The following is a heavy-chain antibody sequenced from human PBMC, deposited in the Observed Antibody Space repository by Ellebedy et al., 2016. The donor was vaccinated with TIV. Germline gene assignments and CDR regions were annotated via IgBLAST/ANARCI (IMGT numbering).Heavy chain of an antibody. CDR1: GFTFSSYW. D-gene: IGHD3-3*01. CDR2: IKPDGSGK. CDR3: AGAVGGSGAY. Sequence: GGSLRLSXAASGFTFSSYWMHWVRQAPGKGLEWVANIKPDGSGKYYVDSVRGRFTISRDNAKNSLYLQMNSLRAEDTAVYYCAGAVGGSGAYWGQGTLVTVSS. J-gene: IGHJ4*02. V-gene: IGHV3-7*01.